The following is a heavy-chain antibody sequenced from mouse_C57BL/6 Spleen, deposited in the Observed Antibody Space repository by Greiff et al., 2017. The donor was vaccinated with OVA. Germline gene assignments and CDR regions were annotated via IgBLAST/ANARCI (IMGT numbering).Heavy chain of an antibody. J-gene: IGHJ4*01. CDR2: IYPGDGDT. CDR3: AWGSSLFYAMDY. CDR1: GYAFSSYW. Sequence: LQQSGASVKISCKASGYAFSSYWMNWVKQRPGKGLEWIGQIYPGDGDTNYNGKFKGKATLTADKSSSTAYMQLSSLTSEDSAVDFCAWGSSLFYAMDYWGQGTSVTVSS. D-gene: IGHD1-1*01. V-gene: IGHV1-80*01.